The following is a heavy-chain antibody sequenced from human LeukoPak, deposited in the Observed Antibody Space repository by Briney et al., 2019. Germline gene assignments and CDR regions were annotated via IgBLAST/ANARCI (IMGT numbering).Heavy chain of an antibody. V-gene: IGHV3-53*01. Sequence: PGGSLSLSCAASGFTVSSNYMTWVRQAPGKGLEWVSVLYSGGSTYYADSVKGRFTVSRDNSKNTLYLQMKSLRAEDTAVYYCASGLPPGIIDYWGQGTLVTVSS. CDR1: GFTVSSNY. D-gene: IGHD1-14*01. CDR3: ASGLPPGIIDY. CDR2: LYSGGST. J-gene: IGHJ4*02.